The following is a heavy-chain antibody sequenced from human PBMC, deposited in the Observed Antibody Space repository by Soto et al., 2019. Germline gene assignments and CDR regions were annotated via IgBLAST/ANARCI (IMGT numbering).Heavy chain of an antibody. V-gene: IGHV3-23*01. CDR2: ISGSGDST. D-gene: IGHD6-19*01. J-gene: IGHJ1*01. Sequence: LRLSCAASGFGFDEYAMSWVRQAPGKGLEWVSGISGSGDSTYYADSVKGRFTISRDNSKNTLYLQMNSLRAEDTAVYYCAKGVPGIAVAGTGYFQHWGQGTLVTVSS. CDR1: GFGFDEYA. CDR3: AKGVPGIAVAGTGYFQH.